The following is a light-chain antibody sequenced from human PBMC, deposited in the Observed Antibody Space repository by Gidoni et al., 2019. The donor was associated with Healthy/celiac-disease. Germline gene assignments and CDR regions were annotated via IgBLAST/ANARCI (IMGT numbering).Light chain of an antibody. CDR1: KVGDKY. V-gene: IGLV3-1*01. CDR3: QAWGSSNVV. Sequence: SHELTQLPSASVSPGQTARITCSRDKVGDKYACWYQQEPGQSPVLVIYQDSNRPSGIPERFSGSNTGNTATLTVSGTQDMDEDDYYCQAWGSSNVVFGGGTKLTVL. CDR2: QDS. J-gene: IGLJ2*01.